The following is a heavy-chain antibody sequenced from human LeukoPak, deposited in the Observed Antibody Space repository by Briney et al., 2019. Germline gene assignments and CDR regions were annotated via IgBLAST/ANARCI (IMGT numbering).Heavy chain of an antibody. CDR3: ARERDYYDSSGYVG. V-gene: IGHV4-61*02. CDR2: MYTSGST. CDR1: GGSISSGSYY. J-gene: IGHJ4*02. D-gene: IGHD3-22*01. Sequence: SETLSLTCTVSGGSISSGSYYWSWIRQPAGKGLEWIRRMYTSGSTNYNPSLKSRVTISVDTSKNQFSLKLSSVTAADTAVYYCARERDYYDSSGYVGWGQGTLVTVSS.